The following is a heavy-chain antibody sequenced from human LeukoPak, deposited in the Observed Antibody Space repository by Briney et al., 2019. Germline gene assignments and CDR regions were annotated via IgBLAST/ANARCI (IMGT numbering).Heavy chain of an antibody. J-gene: IGHJ4*02. V-gene: IGHV5-51*01. CDR2: IYPGDSDT. CDR1: GYSFTSYW. D-gene: IGHD3-22*01. Sequence: GASLKISCKGSGYSFTSYWIGWVRQMPGKGLEWMGIIYPGDSDTRYSPSFQGQVTISARTSSSTAYLQSSSLKASDTAMYYCARTTYYYDSSGYYWVFDYWGQGTLVTVSS. CDR3: ARTTYYYDSSGYYWVFDY.